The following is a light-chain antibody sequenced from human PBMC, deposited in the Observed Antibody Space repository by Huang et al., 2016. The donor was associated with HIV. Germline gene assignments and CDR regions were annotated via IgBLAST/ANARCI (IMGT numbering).Light chain of an antibody. V-gene: IGKV1-39*01. CDR1: QRIDAY. CDR2: ATS. Sequence: DIQMTQSPSSLSASVGDRVTITCRASQRIDAYLNWYQGNPGRAPKLLIFATSDVQSGVPSRFSGSRSGTTFTLSISNLQPQDFATYFCQQSYYFPRTFGQGTKVEMK. CDR3: QQSYYFPRT. J-gene: IGKJ2*01.